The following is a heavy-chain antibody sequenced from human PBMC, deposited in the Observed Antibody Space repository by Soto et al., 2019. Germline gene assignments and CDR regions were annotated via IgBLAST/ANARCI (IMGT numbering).Heavy chain of an antibody. J-gene: IGHJ5*02. D-gene: IGHD5-12*01. V-gene: IGHV3-15*01. CDR1: GFTFSNAS. CDR2: IKSKTDGGTT. Sequence: PGGSLRLSCAASGFTFSNASMSWVRQAPGKGLEWVGRIKSKTDGGTTDYAAPVKGRFTISRDDSKNTLYLQMNSLKTEDTAVYYCTTVGLRSENWFDPWGQGTLVTVSS. CDR3: TTVGLRSENWFDP.